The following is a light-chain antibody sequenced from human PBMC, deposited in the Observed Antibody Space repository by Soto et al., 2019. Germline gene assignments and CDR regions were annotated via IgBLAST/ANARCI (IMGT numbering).Light chain of an antibody. CDR3: QQYGISPT. CDR1: HSVSSNY. Sequence: VLTQSPGTLSLSPGERATLSCRSSHSVSSNYLAWYQQKPGQAPRLLIYDVSSRATGIPDRFSGSGSGTDFTLTISRLEPVDFAVYYCQQYGISPTFGQGTKVEIK. CDR2: DVS. J-gene: IGKJ1*01. V-gene: IGKV3-20*01.